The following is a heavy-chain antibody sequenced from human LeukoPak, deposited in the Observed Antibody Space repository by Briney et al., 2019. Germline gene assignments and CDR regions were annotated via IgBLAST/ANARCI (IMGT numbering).Heavy chain of an antibody. CDR2: INAGNGNT. D-gene: IGHD1-26*01. Sequence: ASVKVSCKASGGTFSSYAISWVRQAPGQRLEWMGWINAGNGNTKYSQKFQGRVTITRDTSASTAYMELSSLRSEDTAVYYCAREEGGDYYYYGMDVWGQGTTVTVSS. CDR1: GGTFSSYA. CDR3: AREEGGDYYYYGMDV. J-gene: IGHJ6*02. V-gene: IGHV1-3*01.